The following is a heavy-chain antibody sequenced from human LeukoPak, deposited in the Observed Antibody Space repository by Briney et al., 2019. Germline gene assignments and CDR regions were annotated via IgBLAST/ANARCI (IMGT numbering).Heavy chain of an antibody. CDR3: ARARADFHYGMDV. CDR1: GGSITGGDLS. V-gene: IGHV4-30-4*01. Sequence: SQTLSLTCIVSGGSITGGDLSWSWIRQPPGKGLEWIGYIYFSGSTYYNPSLKSRATISVDTSKNQFSLKLSSLIAADTAVYYCARARADFHYGMDVWGPGTTVYVS. CDR2: IYFSGST. D-gene: IGHD6-13*01. J-gene: IGHJ6*02.